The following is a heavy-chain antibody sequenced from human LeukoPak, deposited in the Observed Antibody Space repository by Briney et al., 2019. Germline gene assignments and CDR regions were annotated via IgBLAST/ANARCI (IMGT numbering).Heavy chain of an antibody. CDR1: GFSFSTYW. CDR3: AREAFQDSSENWFDP. V-gene: IGHV3-7*01. CDR2: INQEGTEK. Sequence: GESLRLSCAASGFSFSTYWMSWVRQPPGKGLEWVANINQEGTEKYSVDSVKGRFTICRDYAKNSLYLQINSLRAEDTAVYYCAREAFQDSSENWFDPWGQGTLVTVSS. J-gene: IGHJ5*02. D-gene: IGHD3-22*01.